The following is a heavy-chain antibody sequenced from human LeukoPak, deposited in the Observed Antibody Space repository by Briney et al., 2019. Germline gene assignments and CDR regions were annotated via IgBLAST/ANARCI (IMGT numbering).Heavy chain of an antibody. V-gene: IGHV3-30*02. CDR2: IRYDGSNK. CDR3: AKDAREGELIGGGYFDY. Sequence: GGSLRLSCAASGFTFSSYGMHWVRQAPGKGLEWVAFIRYDGSNKYYADSVKGRFTISRDNSKNTLYLQMNSLRAEDTAVYYCAKDAREGELIGGGYFDYWGQGTLVTVSS. CDR1: GFTFSSYG. D-gene: IGHD3-16*01. J-gene: IGHJ4*02.